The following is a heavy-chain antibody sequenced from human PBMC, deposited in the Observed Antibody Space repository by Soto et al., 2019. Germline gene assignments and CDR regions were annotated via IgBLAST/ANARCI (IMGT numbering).Heavy chain of an antibody. V-gene: IGHV1-2*04. J-gene: IGHJ4*02. Sequence: QVQLVQSGAEVKKPGASVKVSCKASGYTFTGYYMHWVRQAPGQGLEWMGWINPNSGGTNYAQKFQGCVTMTRGTSISTAYMELSRLRSDDTAVYYCARLREAGGSVFLIGTFDYWGQGTLVTVSS. CDR3: ARLREAGGSVFLIGTFDY. CDR2: INPNSGGT. CDR1: GYTFTGYY. D-gene: IGHD1-7*01.